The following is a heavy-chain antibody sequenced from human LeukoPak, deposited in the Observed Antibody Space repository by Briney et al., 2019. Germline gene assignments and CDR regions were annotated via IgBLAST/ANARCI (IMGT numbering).Heavy chain of an antibody. CDR2: MNPNSGNT. CDR3: ARGRTAHTYYDSSGDCDY. CDR1: GYTFTSYD. D-gene: IGHD3-22*01. V-gene: IGHV1-8*01. Sequence: ASVKVSCKASGYTFTSYDINWVRQATGQGLEWMGWMNPNSGNTGYAQKFQGRVTKTRNTSISTAYMELSSLRSEDTAVYYCARGRTAHTYYDSSGDCDYWGQGTLVTVSS. J-gene: IGHJ4*02.